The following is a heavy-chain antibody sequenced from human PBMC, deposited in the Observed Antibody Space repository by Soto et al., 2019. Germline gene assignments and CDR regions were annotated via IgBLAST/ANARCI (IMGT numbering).Heavy chain of an antibody. CDR2: ISGSSSHS. D-gene: IGHD4-17*01. Sequence: EVQLLESGGGLVQPEGSLRLSCAASGFSFGDYAMSWVRQAPGKGLEWVSIISGSSSHSFYADSVKGRFTISRDNSRDTLYLQMDGLRDEDTAVYYCAKRFSKTTVTTPYSWFFDLWGRGTLVTVSS. J-gene: IGHJ2*01. CDR3: AKRFSKTTVTTPYSWFFDL. CDR1: GFSFGDYA. V-gene: IGHV3-23*01.